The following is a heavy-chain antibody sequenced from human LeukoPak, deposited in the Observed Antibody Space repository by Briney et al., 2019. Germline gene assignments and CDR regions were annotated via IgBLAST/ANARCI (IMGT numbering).Heavy chain of an antibody. CDR1: GFSFDEYA. D-gene: IGHD6-19*01. Sequence: GRSLRLSCAASGFSFDEYAMHWVRLAPGKGLEWVSGINWISDNIAYADSVKGRFTISRDNAKNSLYLQMNSLRAEDTALYYCAKSPAGTAVTTDYFHYWGQGTLVTVSA. J-gene: IGHJ4*02. V-gene: IGHV3-9*01. CDR2: INWISDNI. CDR3: AKSPAGTAVTTDYFHY.